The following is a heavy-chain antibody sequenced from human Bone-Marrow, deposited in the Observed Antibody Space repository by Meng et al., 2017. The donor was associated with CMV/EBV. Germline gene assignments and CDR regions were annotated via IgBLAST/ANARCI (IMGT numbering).Heavy chain of an antibody. CDR1: GFTFGDYA. V-gene: IGHV3-30-3*01. CDR2: ISYDGSNK. CDR3: ARERDIVVVPAAIPLFNYYYGMDV. D-gene: IGHD2-2*02. Sequence: GESLKISCTASGFTFGDYAMSWVRQAPGKGLEWVAVISYDGSNKYYADSVKGRFTISRDNSKNTLYLQMNSLRAEDTAVYYCARERDIVVVPAAIPLFNYYYGMDVWGQGTTVTVSS. J-gene: IGHJ6*02.